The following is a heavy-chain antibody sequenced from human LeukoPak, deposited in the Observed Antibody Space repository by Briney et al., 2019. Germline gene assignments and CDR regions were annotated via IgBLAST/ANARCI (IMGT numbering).Heavy chain of an antibody. V-gene: IGHV1-69*04. CDR2: IIPILGIA. D-gene: IGHD2-2*02. Sequence: SVKVSCKASGGTFSSYAISWVRQAPGQGLEWMGRIIPILGIANYAQKFQGRVTITADKSTSTAYMELSSLRSEDTAVYYCARERGYCSSTSCYTRWFDPWGQGTLVTVSS. CDR1: GGTFSSYA. J-gene: IGHJ5*02. CDR3: ARERGYCSSTSCYTRWFDP.